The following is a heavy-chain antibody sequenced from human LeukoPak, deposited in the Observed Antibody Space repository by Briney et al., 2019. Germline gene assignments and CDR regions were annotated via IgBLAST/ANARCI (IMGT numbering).Heavy chain of an antibody. CDR2: IYYSGST. D-gene: IGHD2-2*02. V-gene: IGHV4-59*01. CDR3: ARRIRAAINAFDI. CDR1: GGSISSYY. J-gene: IGHJ3*02. Sequence: KSSETLSLTCTVSGGSISSYYWSWIRQPPGKGLEWIGYIYYSGSTNYNPSLKSRVTISVDTSKNQFSLKLSSVTAADTAVYYCARRIRAAINAFDIWGQGTMVTVSS.